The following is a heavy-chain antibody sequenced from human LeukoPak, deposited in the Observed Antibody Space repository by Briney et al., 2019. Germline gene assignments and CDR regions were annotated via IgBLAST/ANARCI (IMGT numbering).Heavy chain of an antibody. V-gene: IGHV3-21*03. Sequence: GGSLRLSCAASGFTLSDHYIDWVRQAPGKGLEWVSSISSSGSYIYYADSVKGRFTISRDNAKNSLYLQMNSLKTEDTAVYYCIRGRVHLDYWGQGTLVTVSS. CDR2: ISSSGSYI. CDR3: IRGRVHLDY. J-gene: IGHJ4*02. CDR1: GFTLSDHY.